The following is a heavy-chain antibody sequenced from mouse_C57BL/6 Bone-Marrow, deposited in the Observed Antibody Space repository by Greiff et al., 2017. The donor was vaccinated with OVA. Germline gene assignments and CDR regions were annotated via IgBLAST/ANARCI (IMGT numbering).Heavy chain of an antibody. CDR2: IYPGSGST. Sequence: QVQLQQPGAELVKPGASVKMSCKASGYTFTSYWITWVKQRPGQGLEWIGDIYPGSGSTNYNEKFKSKATLTVDTSSSTAYMHLSSLTSEDSAVYYCARNYYGSSLYAMDYWGQGTSVTVSS. CDR3: ARNYYGSSLYAMDY. D-gene: IGHD1-1*01. CDR1: GYTFTSYW. J-gene: IGHJ4*01. V-gene: IGHV1-55*01.